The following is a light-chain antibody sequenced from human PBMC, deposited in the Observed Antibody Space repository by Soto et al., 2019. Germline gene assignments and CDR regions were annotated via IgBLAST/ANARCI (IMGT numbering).Light chain of an antibody. CDR3: WADHGSGSNFVV. CDR1: SGYSNYK. J-gene: IGLJ2*01. V-gene: IGLV9-49*01. Sequence: QLVLTQPPSASASLGASVTLTCTLSSGYSNYKVDWYQQRPGKGPRFVMRVGTGGIVGSKGDGIPDRFSVFGSGLNRYLTIKNSQEEDESDYLCWADHGSGSNFVVFGGGTKLTVL. CDR2: VGTGGIVG.